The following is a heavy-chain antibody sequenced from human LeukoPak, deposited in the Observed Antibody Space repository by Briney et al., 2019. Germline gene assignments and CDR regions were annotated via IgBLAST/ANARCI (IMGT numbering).Heavy chain of an antibody. CDR3: ARDAYYDFWSGYPRWFDP. D-gene: IGHD3-3*01. V-gene: IGHV4-30-4*01. J-gene: IGHJ5*02. CDR1: GGSFRSSSYY. CDR2: IYYSGST. Sequence: PSETLSLTCTVSGGSFRSSSYYWSWIRQPPGKGLEWIGYIYYSGSTYYNPSLKSRVTISVDTSKNQFSLKLSSVTAADTAVYYCARDAYYDFWSGYPRWFDPWGQGTLVTVSS.